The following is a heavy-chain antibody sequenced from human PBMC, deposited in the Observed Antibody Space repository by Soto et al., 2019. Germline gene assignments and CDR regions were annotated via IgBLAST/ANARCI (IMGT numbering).Heavy chain of an antibody. Sequence: GESLKISCAGSVYSVTSYWIGWVRQMPGKGLVWMGIIYPGDSDTRYSPSFQGQVSISADKSITTAYLQWSSLKASDTAMYYCARRQQLTYGYYYDGLDVWGQGTMVTVSS. CDR3: ARRQQLTYGYYYDGLDV. CDR1: VYSVTSYW. V-gene: IGHV5-51*01. J-gene: IGHJ6*02. D-gene: IGHD6-13*01. CDR2: IYPGDSDT.